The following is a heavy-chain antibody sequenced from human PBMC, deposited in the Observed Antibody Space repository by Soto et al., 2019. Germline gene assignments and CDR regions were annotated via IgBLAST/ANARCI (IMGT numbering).Heavy chain of an antibody. Sequence: ASMKGSCKASGYTFTSFDINWVQQATGQGLEWMGWMNPNSGNTGYAQKFQGRVTMTRNTSISTAYMELSSLRSEDTAVYYCARGALGYRSSTSCYANWFDPWGQGTLVTV. CDR2: MNPNSGNT. CDR1: GYTFTSFD. J-gene: IGHJ5*02. D-gene: IGHD2-2*01. CDR3: ARGALGYRSSTSCYANWFDP. V-gene: IGHV1-8*01.